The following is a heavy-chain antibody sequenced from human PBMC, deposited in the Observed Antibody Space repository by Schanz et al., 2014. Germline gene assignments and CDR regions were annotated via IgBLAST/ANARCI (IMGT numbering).Heavy chain of an antibody. CDR1: GFSFSDYG. CDR3: ARVEGSSGSASSYRALNV. V-gene: IGHV3-7*01. CDR2: INQDGYDK. D-gene: IGHD3-10*01. J-gene: IGHJ3*01. Sequence: VQLVESGGGVVQPGRSLRLSCAGSGFSFSDYGMHWVRQAPGRGLEWVASINQDGYDKHYVDSVEGRFTISRDNAKKSLYLQMNTLRAEDTAIYYCARVEGSSGSASSYRALNVWGQGTTVTVSS.